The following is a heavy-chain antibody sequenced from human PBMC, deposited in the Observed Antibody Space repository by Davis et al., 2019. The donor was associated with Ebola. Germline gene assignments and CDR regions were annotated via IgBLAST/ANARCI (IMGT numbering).Heavy chain of an antibody. D-gene: IGHD2-2*01. CDR3: AKHQLYCSTTSCYL. CDR2: IGIRSTYK. Sequence: GESLKISCAASGFTFSSYSMNWVRQAPGKGLEWVSSIGIRSTYKYYAGSVKGRFTISRDNSKNTVYLQMNSLRAEDTAIYYCAKHQLYCSTTSCYLWGQGTMVTVSS. J-gene: IGHJ3*01. V-gene: IGHV3-21*04. CDR1: GFTFSSYS.